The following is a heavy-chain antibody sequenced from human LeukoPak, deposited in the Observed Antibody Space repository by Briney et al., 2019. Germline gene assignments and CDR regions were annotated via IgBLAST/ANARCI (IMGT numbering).Heavy chain of an antibody. CDR3: ARVGSGTNTPSLYGSFDS. J-gene: IGHJ4*02. CDR2: IYFSGST. CDR1: GGSISSYY. D-gene: IGHD2-8*01. V-gene: IGHV4-59*08. Sequence: SETLSLTCSVSGGSISSYYWIWLRQPPGKGLDWVGYIYFSGSTNYNPPLKSRVTISVDTSKNQFSLKLSSVTAADTAVYYCARVGSGTNTPSLYGSFDSWGQGTLVTVSS.